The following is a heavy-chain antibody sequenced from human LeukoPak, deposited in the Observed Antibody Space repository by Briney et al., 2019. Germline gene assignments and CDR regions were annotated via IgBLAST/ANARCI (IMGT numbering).Heavy chain of an antibody. CDR3: ARGIAVAMSWFDP. J-gene: IGHJ5*02. V-gene: IGHV1-3*03. CDR2: INAGGGNT. CDR1: GYTFTSYA. D-gene: IGHD6-19*01. Sequence: GASVKVSCKASGYTFTSYAIHWVRQAPGQRLEWMGWINAGGGNTKYLEEFQGRVTITRDTAASTAYMELSSLRSEDMAVYYCARGIAVAMSWFDPWGQGTLVTVSS.